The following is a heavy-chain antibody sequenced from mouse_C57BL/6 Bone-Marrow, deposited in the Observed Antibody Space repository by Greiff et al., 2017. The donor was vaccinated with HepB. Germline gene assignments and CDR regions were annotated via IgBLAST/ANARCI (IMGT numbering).Heavy chain of an antibody. J-gene: IGHJ2*01. Sequence: QVTLKESGAELVRPGASVKLSCKASGYTFTDYYINWVKQRPGQGLEWIARIYPGSGNTYYNEKFKGKATLTAENSSSTAYMQLSSLTSEDSAVYFCARGGYYGSSYYFDYWGQGTTLTVSS. CDR1: GYTFTDYY. V-gene: IGHV1-76*01. D-gene: IGHD1-1*01. CDR2: IYPGSGNT. CDR3: ARGGYYGSSYYFDY.